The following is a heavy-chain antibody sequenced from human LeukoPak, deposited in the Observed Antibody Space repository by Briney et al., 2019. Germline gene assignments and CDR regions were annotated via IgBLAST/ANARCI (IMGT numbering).Heavy chain of an antibody. CDR1: GFSVSRTY. CDR3: ASSITTPGGFDY. J-gene: IGHJ4*02. D-gene: IGHD3-16*01. CDR2: IADGGTT. V-gene: IGHV3-66*01. Sequence: PGGSLRHSCAASGFSVSRTYMTWVRQAPGKGLDWVSVIADGGTTYYADSVKGRFTISRDNSKNTLYLQMNSLRAEDTAVYYCASSITTPGGFDYWGQGTLVTVSS.